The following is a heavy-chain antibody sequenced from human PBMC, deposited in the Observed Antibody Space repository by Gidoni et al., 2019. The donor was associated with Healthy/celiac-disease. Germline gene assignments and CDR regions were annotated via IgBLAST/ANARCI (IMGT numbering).Heavy chain of an antibody. V-gene: IGHV3-7*01. D-gene: IGHD3-16*01. CDR1: VFTFSSYW. CDR2: IKQDGSEK. CDR3: ARDRGNFDY. J-gene: IGHJ4*02. Sequence: EVQLVESGGGLVQPGGSLRLSCAASVFTFSSYWMSWVRQAPGKGLEWVANIKQDGSEKYYVDSVKGRFTIARDNAKNSLYLQMNSLRAEDTAVYYCARDRGNFDYWGQGTLVTVSS.